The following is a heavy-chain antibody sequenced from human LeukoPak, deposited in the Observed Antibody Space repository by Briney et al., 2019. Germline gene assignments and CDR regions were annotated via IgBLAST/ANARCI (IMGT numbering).Heavy chain of an antibody. CDR2: ISSSSSTI. V-gene: IGHV3-48*01. J-gene: IGHJ6*03. CDR1: GFTFSSYS. CDR3: ARVDCSSTSCYTGDYYYYYYMDV. D-gene: IGHD2-2*02. Sequence: GGSLRLSCAASGFTFSSYSMNWVRQAPGKGLDWVSYISSSSSTIYYADSVKGRFTISRDNAKNSLYLQMNSLRAEDTAVYYCARVDCSSTSCYTGDYYYYYYMDVWGKGTTVTVSS.